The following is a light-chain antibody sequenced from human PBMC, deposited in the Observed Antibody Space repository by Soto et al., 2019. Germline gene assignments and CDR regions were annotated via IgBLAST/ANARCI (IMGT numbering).Light chain of an antibody. J-gene: IGLJ2*01. CDR1: SSDVGEENY. Sequence: QSVLTQPPSASGSHGQSVTITCSGTSSDVGEENYVSWYQQHPGKVPKLILYEVSKRPSGVPDRFSGSRSGNTASLTVSGLQAEDEADYYCSSFAGSPVVFGGGTQLTVL. V-gene: IGLV2-8*01. CDR2: EVS. CDR3: SSFAGSPVV.